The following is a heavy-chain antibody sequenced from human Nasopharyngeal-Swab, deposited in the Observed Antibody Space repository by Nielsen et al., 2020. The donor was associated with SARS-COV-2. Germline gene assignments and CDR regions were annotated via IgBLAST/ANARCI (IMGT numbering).Heavy chain of an antibody. Sequence: SETLSLSCAVYGGSFSGYYWSWIRQPPGKGLEWIGEVNHSGSTHYNPSLKSRVTISVDMSNNQFSLKLSSVTAADTALYYCARAGDLTAYYSYYMDVWGNGTTVTVSS. CDR2: VNHSGST. CDR3: ARAGDLTAYYSYYMDV. D-gene: IGHD2-21*02. V-gene: IGHV4-34*01. J-gene: IGHJ6*03. CDR1: GGSFSGYY.